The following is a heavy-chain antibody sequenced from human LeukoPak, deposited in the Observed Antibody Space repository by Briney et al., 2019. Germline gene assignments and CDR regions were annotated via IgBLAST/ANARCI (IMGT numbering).Heavy chain of an antibody. V-gene: IGHV4-59*01. CDR3: ARAGSGYSFDY. D-gene: IGHD3-22*01. J-gene: IGHJ4*02. CDR1: GGSISSYY. Sequence: PSETLSLTCTVSGGSISSYYWSWIRQPPGKGLEWIGYLYYSGSTNYNPSLKSRVTISVDTSKNQFSLNLSSVTAADTAVYYCARAGSGYSFDYWGQGTLVTVSS. CDR2: LYYSGST.